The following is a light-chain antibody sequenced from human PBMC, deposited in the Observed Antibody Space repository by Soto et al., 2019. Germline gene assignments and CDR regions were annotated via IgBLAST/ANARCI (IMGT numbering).Light chain of an antibody. V-gene: IGLV2-14*01. CDR3: SSYTSSSLYV. J-gene: IGLJ1*01. CDR2: DVT. Sequence: QSALTQPASVSGSPGQSITISCTATSSDVGGYSSVSWYQQHPGKAPKLMIYDVTNRPSGVSNRFSGSKSGNTASLTSSGLQAEDEADYYCSSYTSSSLYVFGTGTKLTVL. CDR1: SSDVGGYSS.